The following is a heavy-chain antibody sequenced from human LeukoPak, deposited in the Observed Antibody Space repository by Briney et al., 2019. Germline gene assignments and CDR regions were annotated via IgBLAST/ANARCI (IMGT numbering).Heavy chain of an antibody. V-gene: IGHV1-18*01. J-gene: IGHJ4*02. CDR3: ARDLLYSRDIVVVPAAI. CDR2: ISAYNGNT. Sequence: ASVKVSCKASGYTFTSYGISWVRQAPGQGLEWMGWISAYNGNTNYAQKLQGRVTMTTDTSTSTAYMELRSLRSDDTAVYYRARDLLYSRDIVVVPAAIWGQGTLVTVSS. D-gene: IGHD2-2*01. CDR1: GYTFTSYG.